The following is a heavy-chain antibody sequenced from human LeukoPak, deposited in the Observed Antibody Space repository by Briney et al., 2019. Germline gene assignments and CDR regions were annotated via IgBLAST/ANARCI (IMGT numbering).Heavy chain of an antibody. Sequence: PGGSLRLSCAASGFTFSSYAMAWVRQAPGKGLEWVSAISESGVNTYYADSVKGRFTVSRNNSKNTLYLQMNSLRAEDTAAYYCAKDSGSFDYWGQGTLVTVSS. J-gene: IGHJ4*02. CDR1: GFTFSSYA. V-gene: IGHV3-23*01. CDR3: AKDSGSFDY. D-gene: IGHD1-26*01. CDR2: ISESGVNT.